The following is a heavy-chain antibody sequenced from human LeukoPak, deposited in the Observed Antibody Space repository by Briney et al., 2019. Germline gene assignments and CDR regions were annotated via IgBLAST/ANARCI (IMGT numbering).Heavy chain of an antibody. CDR2: ISAYNGNT. V-gene: IGHV1-18*01. J-gene: IGHJ4*02. D-gene: IGHD3-10*01. Sequence: GASVKVSCKASGYTFTSYGISWVRQAPGQGLEWMGWISAYNGNTNYAQKLQGRVTMTTDTSTSTAYMELRSLTSDDTAVYYCARVGIWFGELSSAHYFDYWGQGTLVTVSS. CDR3: ARVGIWFGELSSAHYFDY. CDR1: GYTFTSYG.